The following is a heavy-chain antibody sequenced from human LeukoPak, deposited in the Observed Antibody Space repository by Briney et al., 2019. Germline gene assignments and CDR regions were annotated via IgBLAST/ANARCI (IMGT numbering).Heavy chain of an antibody. CDR3: ARDLFELVARDY. D-gene: IGHD2-15*01. CDR2: INPNSGGT. V-gene: IGHV1-2*02. Sequence: ASVKVSCKASGYTFTGYYMHWVRQAPGHGLGWMGWINPNSGGTNYAQKFQGRVTVTRDTSISTAYMELSRLRSDDTAVYYCARDLFELVARDYWGQGTLVTVSS. J-gene: IGHJ4*02. CDR1: GYTFTGYY.